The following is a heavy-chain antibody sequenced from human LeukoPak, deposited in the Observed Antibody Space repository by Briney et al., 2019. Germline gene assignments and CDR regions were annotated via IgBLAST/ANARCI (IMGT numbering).Heavy chain of an antibody. Sequence: GESLQISCKGSGSSFTSYWIGWVRQLPGKGLEWMGIIYPGDSDTRYTPSFQGQVTISADKSISTAYLQWSSLKASDTAMYYCARLVTGTWDRWGQGALVTVSS. CDR2: IYPGDSDT. CDR1: GSSFTSYW. V-gene: IGHV5-51*01. CDR3: ARLVTGTWDR. J-gene: IGHJ4*02. D-gene: IGHD1-7*01.